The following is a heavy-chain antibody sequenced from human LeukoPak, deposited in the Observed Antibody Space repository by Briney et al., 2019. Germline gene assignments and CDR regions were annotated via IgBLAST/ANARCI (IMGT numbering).Heavy chain of an antibody. D-gene: IGHD4-11*01. Sequence: GGSLRLSCAVSGFTFSDYAAHWVRQAPGKGLEWVAVMSIHGGNEYYADSVKGRFTISRDNSKNTVYLQMSSLRAEDTAVYYCASPAGAVTTTAPFDYWGQGTLVTVSS. J-gene: IGHJ4*02. CDR3: ASPAGAVTTTAPFDY. CDR2: MSIHGGNE. V-gene: IGHV3-30-3*01. CDR1: GFTFSDYA.